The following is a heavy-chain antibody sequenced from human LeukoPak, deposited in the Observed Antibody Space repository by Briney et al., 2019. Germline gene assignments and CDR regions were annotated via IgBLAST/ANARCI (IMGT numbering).Heavy chain of an antibody. CDR2: ISSSSTTI. CDR1: GFAFSTYS. Sequence: GGSLRLSCAAPGFAFSTYSMNWVRQAPGKGLEWISFISSSSTTIYYADSVKGRFTISRDNAKNSLYLQMNSLRAEDTAVYYCARDRGYYFDYWGQGTLVTVSS. J-gene: IGHJ4*02. V-gene: IGHV3-48*01. CDR3: ARDRGYYFDY.